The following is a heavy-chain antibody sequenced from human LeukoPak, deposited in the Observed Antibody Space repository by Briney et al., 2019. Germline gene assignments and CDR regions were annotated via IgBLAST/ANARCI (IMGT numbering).Heavy chain of an antibody. J-gene: IGHJ3*02. CDR2: IYYSGST. Sequence: SQTLSLTCTVSGGSISSGDYYWNWIRQPPGKGLEWIGYIYYSGSTYYNPSLKSRVTISVDTSKNQFSLKLSSVTAADTAVYYCARSRLLGLVDAFDIWGQGTMVTVSS. CDR3: ARSRLLGLVDAFDI. D-gene: IGHD3-3*01. V-gene: IGHV4-30-4*01. CDR1: GGSISSGDYY.